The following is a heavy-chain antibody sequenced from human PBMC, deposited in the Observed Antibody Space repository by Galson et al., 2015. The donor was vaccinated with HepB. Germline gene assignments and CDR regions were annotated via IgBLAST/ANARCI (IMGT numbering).Heavy chain of an antibody. Sequence: QSGAEVKKPGESLKISCKGSGYSFTTYWIAWVRQMPGKGLEWLGIIYPGDSDTRYSSSFQGQATISADKSISTAYLQWSSLKASDTAMYYCARAPPSEYCSSTSCYAYYFDYWGQGTLVTVSS. J-gene: IGHJ4*02. CDR1: GYSFTTYW. V-gene: IGHV5-51*03. D-gene: IGHD2-2*01. CDR2: IYPGDSDT. CDR3: ARAPPSEYCSSTSCYAYYFDY.